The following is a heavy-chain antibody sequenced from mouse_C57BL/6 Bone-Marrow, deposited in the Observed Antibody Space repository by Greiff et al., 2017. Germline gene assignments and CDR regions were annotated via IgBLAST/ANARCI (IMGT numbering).Heavy chain of an antibody. CDR1: GYAFTNYL. Sequence: VQLQQSGAELVRPGTSVKVSCKASGYAFTNYLIEWVKQRPGQGLEWIGVINPGSGGTNYNEKFKGKATLTADKSSSTAYMQLSSLTSEDSAVYCCARKERDWYFDVWGTGTAVPVSA. CDR2: INPGSGGT. CDR3: ARKERDWYFDV. J-gene: IGHJ1*03. V-gene: IGHV1-54*01.